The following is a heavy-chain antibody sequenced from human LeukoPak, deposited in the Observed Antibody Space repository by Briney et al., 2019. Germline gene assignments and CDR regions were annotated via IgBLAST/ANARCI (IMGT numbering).Heavy chain of an antibody. Sequence: GGSLRLSCAASGFTFSSYGMHWVRQAPGKGLEWVAVISYDGSNNDYADSVKGLFTISRDNSKSTLYLQMNRLRAEDTAVYYCARDNAGLVKHLDAFDLWGQGTMVTVAS. D-gene: IGHD1-26*01. V-gene: IGHV3-30*03. J-gene: IGHJ3*01. CDR3: ARDNAGLVKHLDAFDL. CDR2: ISYDGSNN. CDR1: GFTFSSYG.